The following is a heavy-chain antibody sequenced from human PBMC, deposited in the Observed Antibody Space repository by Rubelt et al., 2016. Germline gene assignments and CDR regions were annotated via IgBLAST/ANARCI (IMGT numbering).Heavy chain of an antibody. Sequence: QVQLVQSGAEVKKPGSSVKVSCKASGGTFSSYAISWVRQAPGQGLEWMGRIIPILGIANYAQKFQGRVTITADESTSTAYIELSSLRSEDTAVYYCARLSIFEDTAMVMSDYWGQGTLVTVSS. CDR2: IIPILGIA. CDR3: ARLSIFEDTAMVMSDY. V-gene: IGHV1-69*04. D-gene: IGHD5-18*01. CDR1: GGTFSSYA. J-gene: IGHJ4*02.